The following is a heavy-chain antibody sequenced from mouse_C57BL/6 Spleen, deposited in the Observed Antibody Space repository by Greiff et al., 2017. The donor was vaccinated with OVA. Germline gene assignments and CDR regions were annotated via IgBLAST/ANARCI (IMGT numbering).Heavy chain of an antibody. J-gene: IGHJ3*01. D-gene: IGHD1-1*01. V-gene: IGHV1-52*01. CDR2: IDPSDSET. CDR3: ARYYYGSSFAY. CDR1: GYTFTSYW. Sequence: VQLQQPGAELVRPGSSVKLSCKASGYTFTSYWMHWVKQRPIQGLEWIGNIDPSDSETHYNQKFKDKATLTVDKSSSTAYMQLSSLTSEDSAVYYCARYYYGSSFAYWGQGTLVTVSA.